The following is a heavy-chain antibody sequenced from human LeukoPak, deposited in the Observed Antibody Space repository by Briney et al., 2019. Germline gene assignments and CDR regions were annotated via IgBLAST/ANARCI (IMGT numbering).Heavy chain of an antibody. CDR2: INWNGGST. Sequence: GGSLRLSCAASGFTFDDYGMSWVRQAPGKGLEWVSGINWNGGSTGYADSVKGRFTISRDNAKNSLYLQMNSLRAEDTALYYCARDRGENSITMVRGVIITLDYWGQGTLVTVSS. CDR3: ARDRGENSITMVRGVIITLDY. CDR1: GFTFDDYG. D-gene: IGHD3-10*01. V-gene: IGHV3-20*04. J-gene: IGHJ4*02.